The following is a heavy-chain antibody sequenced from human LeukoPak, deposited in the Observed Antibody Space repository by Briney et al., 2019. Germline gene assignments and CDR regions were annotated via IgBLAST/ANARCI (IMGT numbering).Heavy chain of an antibody. CDR1: GFTFSDYY. J-gene: IGHJ2*01. Sequence: AGGSLRLSCAASGFTFSDYYMSWVRQAPGKGLEWVANIKQDGSDKYYVDSVKGRFTISRDNAKNSLYLQMNSLRAEDTAVYYCARTENYCSGGSCTRNWYFALWGRGTLVTVSS. CDR2: IKQDGSDK. D-gene: IGHD2-15*01. V-gene: IGHV3-7*01. CDR3: ARTENYCSGGSCTRNWYFAL.